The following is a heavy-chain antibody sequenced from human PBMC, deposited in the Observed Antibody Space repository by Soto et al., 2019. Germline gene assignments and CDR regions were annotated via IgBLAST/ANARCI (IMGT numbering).Heavy chain of an antibody. Sequence: GGSLRLSCAASGFTFSSYAMHWVRQAPGKGLEWVAVISYDGSNKYYADSVKGRFTISRDNSKNTLYLQMNSLRAEDTAVYYCARDGTIYSSSSPGYWGQGTLVT. J-gene: IGHJ4*02. CDR1: GFTFSSYA. CDR2: ISYDGSNK. D-gene: IGHD6-6*01. V-gene: IGHV3-30-3*01. CDR3: ARDGTIYSSSSPGY.